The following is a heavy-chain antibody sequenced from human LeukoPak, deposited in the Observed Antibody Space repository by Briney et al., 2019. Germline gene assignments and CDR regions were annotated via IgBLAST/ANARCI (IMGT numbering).Heavy chain of an antibody. CDR1: GFTFSSYA. J-gene: IGHJ4*02. V-gene: IGHV3-23*01. CDR3: AKGVRMGIAVAGGFDY. D-gene: IGHD6-19*01. CDR2: ISGSGGST. Sequence: QTGGSLRLSCAASGFTFSSYAMSWVRQAPGKGLEWVSAISGSGGSTYYADSVKGRFTISRDNSKNTLYLQMNSLRAEDTVVYYCAKGVRMGIAVAGGFDYWGQGTLVTVSS.